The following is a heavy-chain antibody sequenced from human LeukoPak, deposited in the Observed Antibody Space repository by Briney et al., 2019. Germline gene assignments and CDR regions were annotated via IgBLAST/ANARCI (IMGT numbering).Heavy chain of an antibody. J-gene: IGHJ6*02. CDR3: ARDMYYGSGTPMQYGMDV. CDR1: GFTFRNFA. CDR2: ISGSLGST. Sequence: GGSLRLSCTASGFTFRNFAMSWVRQAPGQGLQWVSTISGSLGSTYYANSVKGRFTISRDNAKNSLYLQMNSLRAEDTAVYYCARDMYYGSGTPMQYGMDVWGQGTTVTVSS. V-gene: IGHV3-23*01. D-gene: IGHD3-10*01.